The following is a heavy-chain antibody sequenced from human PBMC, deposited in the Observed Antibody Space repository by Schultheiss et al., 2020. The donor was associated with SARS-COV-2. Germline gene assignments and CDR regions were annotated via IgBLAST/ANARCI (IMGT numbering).Heavy chain of an antibody. J-gene: IGHJ4*02. CDR2: IYSGGST. Sequence: GGSLRLSCAASGFTFSSYAMHWVRQAPGKGLEWVSVIYSGGSTYYADSVKGRFTISRDNAKNSLYLQMNSLRAEDTAVYYCARGPGYSSSQFDYWGQGTLVTVSS. CDR1: GFTFSSYA. V-gene: IGHV3-NL1*01. CDR3: ARGPGYSSSQFDY. D-gene: IGHD6-13*01.